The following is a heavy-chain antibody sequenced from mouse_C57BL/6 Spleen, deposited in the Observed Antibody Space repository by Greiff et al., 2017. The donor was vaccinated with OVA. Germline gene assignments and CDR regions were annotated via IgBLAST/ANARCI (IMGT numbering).Heavy chain of an antibody. CDR1: GFTFSDYG. CDR2: ISCGSSTI. V-gene: IGHV5-17*01. J-gene: IGHJ2*01. CDR3: ARRRAGAGVFDY. D-gene: IGHD3-1*01. Sequence: EVMVVESGGGLVKPGGSLKLSCAASGFTFSDYGMHWVRQAPETGLEWVAYISCGSSTIYYADTVKGRFTISRDNAKNTLFLQMTSLRSEDTAMYYCARRRAGAGVFDYWGQGTTRTVSS.